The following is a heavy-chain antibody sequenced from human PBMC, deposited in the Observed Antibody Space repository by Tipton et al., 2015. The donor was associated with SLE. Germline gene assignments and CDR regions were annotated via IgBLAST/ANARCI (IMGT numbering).Heavy chain of an antibody. Sequence: TLSLTCTVSGGSISSYYWSWIRQPAGKGLEWIGRIYTSGSTNYNPSLKSRVTMSVDTSKNQFSLKLSSVTAADTAVYYCARRTSIAARGLRGDAFDIWGQGTMVTGSS. CDR3: ARRTSIAARGLRGDAFDI. V-gene: IGHV4-4*07. CDR1: GGSISSYY. CDR2: IYTSGST. D-gene: IGHD6-6*01. J-gene: IGHJ3*02.